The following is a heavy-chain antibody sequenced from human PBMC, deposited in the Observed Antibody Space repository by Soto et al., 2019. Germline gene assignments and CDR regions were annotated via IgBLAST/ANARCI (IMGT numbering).Heavy chain of an antibody. CDR1: GFTFKNFA. CDR2: IGGSGSSA. D-gene: IGHD3-10*01. V-gene: IGHV3-23*01. CDR3: AKDAVAYNGEWDWFDL. Sequence: EGQLLESGGGLVQPGGSLRLSCVASGFTFKNFAMTWVRQAPGKGMEWVSAIGGSGSSANYADSVKGRFTVSRDDYNSTLYLQMSGLRVDDTALYYCAKDAVAYNGEWDWFDLWGQGTLVTVSS. J-gene: IGHJ5*02.